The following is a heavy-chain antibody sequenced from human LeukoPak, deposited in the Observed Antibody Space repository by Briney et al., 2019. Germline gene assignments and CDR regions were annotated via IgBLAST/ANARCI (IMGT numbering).Heavy chain of an antibody. CDR3: AREGSRYNWIPFDY. CDR1: GYTFTSYG. J-gene: IGHJ4*01. Sequence: ASVKVSCKASGYTFTSYGISWVRQAPGQGLEWMGGIIPIFGTANYAQKFQGRVTITADESTSTAYMELSSLRSEDTAVYYCAREGSRYNWIPFDYWGQGTLVTVSS. V-gene: IGHV1-69*13. CDR2: IIPIFGTA. D-gene: IGHD1-20*01.